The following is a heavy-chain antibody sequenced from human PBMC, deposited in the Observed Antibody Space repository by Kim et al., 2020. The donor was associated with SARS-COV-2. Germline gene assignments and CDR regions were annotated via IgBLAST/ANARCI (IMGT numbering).Heavy chain of an antibody. J-gene: IGHJ2*01. Sequence: GESLKISCKGSGYSFTSYWIGWVRQMPGKGLEWMGIIYPGDSDTRYSPSFQGQVTISADKSISTAYLQWSSLKASDTAMYYCATITTYSYYDILTGYYSTRRAWYFDLWGRGTLVTVSS. CDR2: IYPGDSDT. CDR1: GYSFTSYW. D-gene: IGHD3-9*01. CDR3: ATITTYSYYDILTGYYSTRRAWYFDL. V-gene: IGHV5-51*01.